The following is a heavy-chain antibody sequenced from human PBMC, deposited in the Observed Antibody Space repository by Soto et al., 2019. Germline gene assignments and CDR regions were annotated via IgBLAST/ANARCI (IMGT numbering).Heavy chain of an antibody. CDR1: GYTFTSYG. D-gene: IGHD2-21*02. CDR2: ISAYNGNT. Sequence: QVQVVQSGAEVKKPGASVKVSCKASGYTFTSYGISWVRQAPGQGLEWMGWISAYNGNTKYAQKLQGRVTMTPDTSTSTAYMELRSLRSADTAVYSCARDVTPRVVDHWGKGTLVTVSS. V-gene: IGHV1-18*01. J-gene: IGHJ4*02. CDR3: ARDVTPRVVDH.